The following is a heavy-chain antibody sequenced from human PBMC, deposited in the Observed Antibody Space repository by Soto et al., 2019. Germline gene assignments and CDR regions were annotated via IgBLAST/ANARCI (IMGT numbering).Heavy chain of an antibody. V-gene: IGHV3-33*01. D-gene: IGHD1-26*01. CDR2: IWYDGSNK. CDR1: GFTFSSYG. CDR3: ARDLGATNYYFDY. J-gene: IGHJ4*02. Sequence: GGFLRLSCAASGFTFSSYGFHWVRQAPGKGLEWVAVIWYDGSNKYYADSVEGRFTVSRDDSRNTLYLQMNSLRVEDTAVYFCARDLGATNYYFDYWGQGTLVTVSS.